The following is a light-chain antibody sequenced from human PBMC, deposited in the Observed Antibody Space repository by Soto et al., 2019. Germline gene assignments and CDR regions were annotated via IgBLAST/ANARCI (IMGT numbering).Light chain of an antibody. V-gene: IGLV1-44*01. CDR2: SNN. CDR1: SSNIGSNT. CDR3: AAWHDSLNGPVV. J-gene: IGLJ2*01. Sequence: QSVLTQPPSASGTPGQRVTISCSGSSSNIGSNTVNWYQQFPGTAPKLLIYSNNQRPSGVPDRFSGSKSGTSASLAISGLQSEDEADYYCAAWHDSLNGPVVFGGGTKLTVL.